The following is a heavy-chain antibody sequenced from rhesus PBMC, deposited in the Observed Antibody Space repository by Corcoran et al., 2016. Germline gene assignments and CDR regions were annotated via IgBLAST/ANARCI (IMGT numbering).Heavy chain of an antibody. CDR3: ALPGNNGAFGY. Sequence: QLQLQESGPGLVKPSETLSLTCAVSGGSISANWWTWIRQPPGKGLEWIGRISGIHAITSYHPSPQSRRTISTDTGNNQFSLKLSAVSPADSAVYYCALPGNNGAFGYWCQGVLVTVSS. D-gene: IGHD1-20*01. CDR1: GGSISANW. V-gene: IGHV4-173*01. CDR2: ISGIHAIT. J-gene: IGHJ4*01.